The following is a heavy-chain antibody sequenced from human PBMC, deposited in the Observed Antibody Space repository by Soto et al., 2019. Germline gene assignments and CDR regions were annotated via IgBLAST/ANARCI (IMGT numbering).Heavy chain of an antibody. CDR3: ARVGRYCSSTSCYRYYYYMDV. Sequence: PSQTLSLTCAISGDSVSSNSAAWNWIRQSPSRGLEWLGRTYYRSKWYNDYAVSVKSRITINPDTSKNQFSLQLNSVTPEDTAVYYCARVGRYCSSTSCYRYYYYMDVWGKGTTVTVSS. D-gene: IGHD2-2*01. CDR2: TYYRSKWYN. V-gene: IGHV6-1*01. CDR1: GDSVSSNSAA. J-gene: IGHJ6*03.